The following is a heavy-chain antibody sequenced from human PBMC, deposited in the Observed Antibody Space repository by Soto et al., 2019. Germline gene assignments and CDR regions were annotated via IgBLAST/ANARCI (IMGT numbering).Heavy chain of an antibody. V-gene: IGHV4-31*03. CDR1: GGSISSGGYY. CDR2: IYYSGST. J-gene: IGHJ5*02. CDR3: ARPNQLRWGELSLSPTHWFPP. Sequence: PSETLSLTCTVSGGSISSGGYYWSWIRQHPGKGLEWIGYIYYSGSTYYNPSLKSRVTISVDTSKNQFSLKLSSVTAADTAVYYWARPNQLRWGELSLSPTHWFPPGGREPLAPVSS. D-gene: IGHD3-16*02.